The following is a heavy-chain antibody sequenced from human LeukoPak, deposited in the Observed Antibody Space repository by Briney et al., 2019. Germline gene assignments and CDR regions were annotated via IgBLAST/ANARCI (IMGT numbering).Heavy chain of an antibody. CDR3: ARSTSSDGSYPDY. D-gene: IGHD1-26*01. V-gene: IGHV3-66*01. CDR2: IYSGGNT. CDR1: GFTVSSNY. J-gene: IGHJ4*02. Sequence: GGSLRLSCAASGFTVSSNYMSWVRQAPGKGLEWVSVIYSGGNTYYADSVKGRFTISRDNSKNTLYLQMNNLRAEDTAVYYCARSTSSDGSYPDYWGQGNLVTVSS.